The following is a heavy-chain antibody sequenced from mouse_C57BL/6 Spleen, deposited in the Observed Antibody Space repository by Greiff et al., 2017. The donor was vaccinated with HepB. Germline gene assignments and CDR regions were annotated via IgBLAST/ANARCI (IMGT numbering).Heavy chain of an antibody. J-gene: IGHJ2*01. D-gene: IGHD1-2*01. CDR1: GYSITSGYY. CDR3: AREDYGQYYFDY. Sequence: EVKLMESGPGLVKPSQSLSLTCSVTGYSITSGYYWNWIRQFPGNKLEWMGYISYDGSNNYNPSLKNRISITRDTSKNQFFLKLNSVTTEDTATYYCAREDYGQYYFDYWGQGTTLTVSS. CDR2: ISYDGSN. V-gene: IGHV3-6*01.